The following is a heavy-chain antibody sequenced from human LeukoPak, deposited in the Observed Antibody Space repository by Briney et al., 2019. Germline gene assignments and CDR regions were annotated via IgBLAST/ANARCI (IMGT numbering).Heavy chain of an antibody. CDR2: FIPILGAA. Sequence: GASVKVSCKASGGTFNDYALNWVRQAPGQGLEWMGAFIPILGAANSTQKFQGRLTITADISTNTVYMELSGLRSEDTGAFFCVGIPVFAVVLNQEPVWGKGTTVTVSS. J-gene: IGHJ6*04. CDR1: GGTFNDYA. D-gene: IGHD3-3*01. CDR3: VGIPVFAVVLNQEPV. V-gene: IGHV1-69*10.